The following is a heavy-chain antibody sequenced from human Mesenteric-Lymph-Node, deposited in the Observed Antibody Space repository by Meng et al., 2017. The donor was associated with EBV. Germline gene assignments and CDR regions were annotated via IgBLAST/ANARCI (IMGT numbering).Heavy chain of an antibody. CDR2: VSGSGGST. CDR1: EFTFSDYT. D-gene: IGHD6-19*01. CDR3: VKDLAVAGT. J-gene: IGHJ5*02. Sequence: EVWFVEAVGGLVQGGGSLRPFCAASEFTFSDYTMYWVRQAPGKGLEWVSHVSGSGGSTYYADSVKGRFTIYRDNSKNTLYLQMNSLGVGDTAVYYCVKDLAVAGTWGQGTLVTVSS. V-gene: IGHV3-23*04.